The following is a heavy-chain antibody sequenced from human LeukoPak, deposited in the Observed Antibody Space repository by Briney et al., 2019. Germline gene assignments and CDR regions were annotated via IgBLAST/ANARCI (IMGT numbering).Heavy chain of an antibody. Sequence: GGSLRLSCTASKFTFSHYGMQWVRQAPGKGLEWVAVISYDGSNKYYADSVKGRFTISRDNSKNTLYLQMNSLRAEDTAVYYCARDYVPYCSSTSCYSWGRYYYYYGMDVRGQGTTVTVSS. CDR2: ISYDGSNK. V-gene: IGHV3-30*03. D-gene: IGHD2-2*01. J-gene: IGHJ6*02. CDR3: ARDYVPYCSSTSCYSWGRYYYYYGMDV. CDR1: KFTFSHYG.